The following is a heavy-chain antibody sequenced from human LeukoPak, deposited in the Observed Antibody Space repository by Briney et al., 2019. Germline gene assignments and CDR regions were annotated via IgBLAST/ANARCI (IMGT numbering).Heavy chain of an antibody. D-gene: IGHD3-22*01. Sequence: LPGGSLRLSCAASGFTVSSIHMVWVRQAPGKGLEWVSVTYTGGNSYYADSVKGRFIISRDISKNTLYLQMNSLRAEDSALYYCVRGGRGPAAVVPPCFFDIWGKGTLVTVSS. J-gene: IGHJ3*02. CDR3: VRGGRGPAAVVPPCFFDI. CDR2: TYTGGNS. CDR1: GFTVSSIH. V-gene: IGHV3-53*01.